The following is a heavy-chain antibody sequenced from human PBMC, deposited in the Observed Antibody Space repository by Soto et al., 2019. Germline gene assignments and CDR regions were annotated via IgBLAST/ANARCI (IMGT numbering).Heavy chain of an antibody. Sequence: PSETLSLTCTVSGDSITSNSYFWARIRQPPGKGLEWIGTIYYNGTTYYNPSLKSRVTISVDTSNNQLSLRLRSVTPADTAVYFCARHDGFSSGWIFDYWGHGTLVTVSS. D-gene: IGHD6-19*01. CDR3: ARHDGFSSGWIFDY. J-gene: IGHJ4*01. CDR1: GDSITSNSYF. V-gene: IGHV4-39*01. CDR2: IYYNGTT.